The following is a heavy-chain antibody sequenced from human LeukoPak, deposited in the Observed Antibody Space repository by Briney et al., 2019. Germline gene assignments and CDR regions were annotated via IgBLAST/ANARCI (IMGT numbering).Heavy chain of an antibody. CDR1: EFLFSSYG. Sequence: AGSLSLSCAASEFLFSSYGKCWVCLPQGPGLEWVSAGGISGNRRFYADSVKGRFTISRDNSKNTLYLQMNSLRAEDTAVYYCAKAEVLYCSSTSCYYYYYMDVWGKGTTVTVSS. V-gene: IGHV3-23*01. J-gene: IGHJ6*03. D-gene: IGHD2-2*01. CDR3: AKAEVLYCSSTSCYYYYYMDV. CDR2: GGISGNRR.